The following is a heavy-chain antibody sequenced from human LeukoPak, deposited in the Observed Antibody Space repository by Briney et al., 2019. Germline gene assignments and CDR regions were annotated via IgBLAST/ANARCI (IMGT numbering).Heavy chain of an antibody. CDR3: ARERDDYGAMMDY. CDR2: IIPIFGTA. D-gene: IGHD4-17*01. J-gene: IGHJ4*02. Sequence: VASVKVSCKASGYTFTTYGLSWVRQAPGQGLEWMGGIIPIFGTANYAQKFQGRVTITTDESTSTAYMELSSLRSEDTAVYYCARERDDYGAMMDYWGQGTLVTVSS. V-gene: IGHV1-69*05. CDR1: GYTFTTYG.